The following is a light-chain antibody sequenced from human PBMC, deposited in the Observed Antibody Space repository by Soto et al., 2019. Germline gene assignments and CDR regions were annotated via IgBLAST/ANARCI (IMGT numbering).Light chain of an antibody. Sequence: DIQMTQSPSTLSASVGDRITITCRASQSISSGLAWYQQKPGKAPKLLIYKASSLQSGVPSRFSGSGSGTEFTLTISSLQADDFATYNCQQYNSLYTFSQGTKLEIQ. J-gene: IGKJ2*01. CDR3: QQYNSLYT. V-gene: IGKV1-5*03. CDR2: KAS. CDR1: QSISSG.